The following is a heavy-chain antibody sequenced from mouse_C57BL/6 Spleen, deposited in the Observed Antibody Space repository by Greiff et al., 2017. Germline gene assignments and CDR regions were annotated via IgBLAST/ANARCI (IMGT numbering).Heavy chain of an antibody. J-gene: IGHJ2*01. CDR2: IYPGDGDT. CDR3: ARVAVVAYYFDY. Sequence: VKLMESGPELVKPGASVKISCKASGYAFSSSWMNWVKQRPGKGLEWIGRIYPGDGDTNYNGKFKGKATLTADKSSSTAYMQLRSLTSEDSAVYFCARVAVVAYYFDYWGQGTTLTVSS. D-gene: IGHD1-1*01. V-gene: IGHV1-82*01. CDR1: GYAFSSSW.